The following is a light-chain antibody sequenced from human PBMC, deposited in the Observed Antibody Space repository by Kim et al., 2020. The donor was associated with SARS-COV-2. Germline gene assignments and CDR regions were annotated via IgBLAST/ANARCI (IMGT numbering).Light chain of an antibody. CDR3: QQLNSYPLFT. V-gene: IGKV1-9*01. CDR2: AAS. Sequence: SVGDKVTITCRASQGISSYLAWYQQKPGKAPKLLIYAASTLQSGVPSRFSGSGSGTEFTLTISSLQPEDFATYYCQQLNSYPLFTFGPGTKVDIK. CDR1: QGISSY. J-gene: IGKJ3*01.